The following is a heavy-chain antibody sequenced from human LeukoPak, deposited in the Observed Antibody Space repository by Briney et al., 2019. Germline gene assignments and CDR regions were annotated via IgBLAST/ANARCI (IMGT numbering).Heavy chain of an antibody. Sequence: SETLSLTCTGSGGSISSYSWSWMRQPAGKGLEWIGRIYPRESPNYNPSLKSRVIMSVDKSKNQFSLKLRSVTAADTAVYYCAREWHHVFDYWGQGTLVTVSS. CDR1: GGSISSYS. V-gene: IGHV4-4*07. D-gene: IGHD5-12*01. J-gene: IGHJ4*02. CDR2: IYPRESP. CDR3: AREWHHVFDY.